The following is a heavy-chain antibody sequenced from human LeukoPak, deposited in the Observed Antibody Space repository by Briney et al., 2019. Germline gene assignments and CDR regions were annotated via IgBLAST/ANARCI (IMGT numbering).Heavy chain of an antibody. V-gene: IGHV3-23*01. D-gene: IGHD1-26*01. CDR2: ISGSGGST. CDR1: GFTFSSYA. J-gene: IGHJ4*02. CDR3: AKAPTPGSYYFDY. Sequence: PGGSLRLSCAASGFTFSSYAMGWVRQAPGKGLEWVSVISGSGGSTYYADSVKGRFTISRDNSKNTLYLQMSSLRAEDTAIYYCAKAPTPGSYYFDYWGQGTLVTVSS.